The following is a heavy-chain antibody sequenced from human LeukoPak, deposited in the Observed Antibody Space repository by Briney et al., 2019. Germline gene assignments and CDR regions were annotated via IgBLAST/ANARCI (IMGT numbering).Heavy chain of an antibody. V-gene: IGHV1-69*05. J-gene: IGHJ4*02. CDR2: IIPIFGTA. D-gene: IGHD4-11*01. Sequence: SVKVSCKASGVTFSSYAISWVRQAPGQGLEWMGRIIPIFGTANYTQKFQGRVTITTDESTSTAYMELSSLRSEDTAVYCCARGDDYSNYVLGYWGQGTLVSVSS. CDR1: GVTFSSYA. CDR3: ARGDDYSNYVLGY.